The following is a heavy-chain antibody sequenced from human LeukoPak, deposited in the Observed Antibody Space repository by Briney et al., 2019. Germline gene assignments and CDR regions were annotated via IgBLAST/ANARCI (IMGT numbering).Heavy chain of an antibody. D-gene: IGHD1-26*01. J-gene: IGHJ4*02. CDR3: ARGVVRGGDFDY. CDR1: GYTFTGYY. V-gene: IGHV1-2*06. Sequence: ASVKVSCKXSGYTFTGYYMHWVRQAPGQGLEWMGRINPNSGGTNYAQKFQGRVTMTRDTSISTAYMELSRLRSDDTAVYYCARGVVRGGDFDYWGQGTLVTVSS. CDR2: INPNSGGT.